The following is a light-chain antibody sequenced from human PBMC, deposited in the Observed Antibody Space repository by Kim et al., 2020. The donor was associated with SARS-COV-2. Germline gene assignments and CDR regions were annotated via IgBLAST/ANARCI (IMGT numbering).Light chain of an antibody. V-gene: IGLV3-21*04. J-gene: IGLJ3*02. CDR2: YDR. CDR3: QVWDINTDQGV. CDR1: AIGSES. Sequence: APGKTATITWGGDAIGSESVPLYQQKPGQAPVVIMYYDRDRPSGIPERFSGSNSGNTATLTISRVEAGDEADYFCQVWDINTDQGVFGGGTQLTVL.